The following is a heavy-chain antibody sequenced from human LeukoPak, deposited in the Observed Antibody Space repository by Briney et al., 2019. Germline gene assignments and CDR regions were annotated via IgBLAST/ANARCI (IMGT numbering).Heavy chain of an antibody. CDR1: GGSFSGYY. CDR2: INHSGST. D-gene: IGHD3-10*01. V-gene: IGHV4-34*01. J-gene: IGHJ6*04. CDR3: ARAPGGL. Sequence: SETLSLTCAVYGGSFSGYYWSWIRQPPGKGLEWIGEINHSGSTNYNPSLKSRVTISVDTSKNQFSLKLSSVTAADTAVYYCARAPGGLWGKGTTVTVSS.